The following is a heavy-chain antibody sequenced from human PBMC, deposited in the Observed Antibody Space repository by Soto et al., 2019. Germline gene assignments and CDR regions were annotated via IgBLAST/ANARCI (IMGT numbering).Heavy chain of an antibody. CDR3: AREGRYGSGIGASYYYYYYMDV. CDR2: IYYSGST. D-gene: IGHD3-10*01. V-gene: IGHV4-59*01. Sequence: SETLSLTCTVSGGSISSYYWSWIRQPPGKGLEWIGYIYYSGSTNYNPSLKSRVTISVDTSKNQFSLKLSSVTAADTAVYYCAREGRYGSGIGASYYYYYYMDVWGKGTTVTVSS. CDR1: GGSISSYY. J-gene: IGHJ6*03.